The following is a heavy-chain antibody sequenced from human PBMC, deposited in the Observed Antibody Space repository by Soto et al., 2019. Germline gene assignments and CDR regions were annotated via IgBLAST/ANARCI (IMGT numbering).Heavy chain of an antibody. V-gene: IGHV5-51*01. CDR2: IYPGDSDT. Sequence: GESLKISCKGSGYSFTSYWIAWVRQMPGKGLEWMGIIYPGDSDTRYSPSFQGQVTISADKSISTAYLQWSSLKASDTAIYYCARTYNWNYGWADYWGQGTLVTVSS. CDR3: ARTYNWNYGWADY. D-gene: IGHD1-7*01. CDR1: GYSFTSYW. J-gene: IGHJ4*02.